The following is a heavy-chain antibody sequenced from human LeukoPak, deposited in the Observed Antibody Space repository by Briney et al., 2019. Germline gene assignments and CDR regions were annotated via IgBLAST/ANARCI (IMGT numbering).Heavy chain of an antibody. CDR3: ARHPWHSAMDQNWFEP. V-gene: IGHV5-51*01. J-gene: IGHJ5*02. CDR1: GYSFTSYW. CDR2: FLHGESDA. D-gene: IGHD2-2*01. Sequence: GGSLKISCKGSGYSFTSYWIGWLRQMPGKGLEWMGLFLHGESDARYSPSFQGQVTISADKSISTAYLQWSSLKASDTAMYYCARHPWHSAMDQNWFEPWGQGTLVTASS.